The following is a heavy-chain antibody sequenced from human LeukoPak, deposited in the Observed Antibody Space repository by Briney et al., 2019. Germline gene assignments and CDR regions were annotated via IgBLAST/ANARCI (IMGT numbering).Heavy chain of an antibody. CDR2: IYHSGST. D-gene: IGHD2-2*01. CDR3: ARGKYQLLATGWFDP. CDR1: GGSISSGGYS. J-gene: IGHJ5*02. V-gene: IGHV4-30-2*01. Sequence: SSETLSLTGAVSGGSISSGGYSWSWIRQPPGKGLEWIGYIYHSGSTYYNPSLKSRVTISVDRSKNQFSLKLSSVTAADTAVYYCARGKYQLLATGWFDPWGQGTLVTVSS.